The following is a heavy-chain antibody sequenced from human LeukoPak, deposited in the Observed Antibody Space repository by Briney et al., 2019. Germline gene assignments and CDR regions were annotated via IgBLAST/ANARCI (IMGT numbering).Heavy chain of an antibody. V-gene: IGHV1-2*06. CDR3: ARVSYYDSSGYYSAEYFQH. J-gene: IGHJ1*01. Sequence: ASVKVSCKASGYTFTGYYMHWVRQAPEQGLEWKGRINPNSGGTNYAQKFRGRVTMTRDTSISTAYMELSRLRSDDTAVYYCARVSYYDSSGYYSAEYFQHWGQGTLVTVSS. CDR2: INPNSGGT. CDR1: GYTFTGYY. D-gene: IGHD3-22*01.